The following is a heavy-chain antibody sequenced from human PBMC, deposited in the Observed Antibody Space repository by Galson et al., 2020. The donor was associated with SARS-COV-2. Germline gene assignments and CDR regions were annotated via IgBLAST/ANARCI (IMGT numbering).Heavy chain of an antibody. D-gene: IGHD1-26*01. Sequence: KIGESLKISCAASGVTFSDYSYNWVRQAPGKGLEWVSSISADSSSIYYADSVKGRFTISRDNAKSSLYLQMNSLRAEDSAIYFCARDSGNYWSWFDPWGQGTLVIVSS. CDR2: ISADSSSI. CDR1: GVTFSDYS. V-gene: IGHV3-21*06. J-gene: IGHJ5*02. CDR3: ARDSGNYWSWFDP.